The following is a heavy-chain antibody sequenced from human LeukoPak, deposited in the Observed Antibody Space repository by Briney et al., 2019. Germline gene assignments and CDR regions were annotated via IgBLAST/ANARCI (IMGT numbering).Heavy chain of an antibody. Sequence: SVKVSCKASGYTFTSYDINWVRQAPGQGLEWMGRINPNNGGTNYAQKFQGRVTMTRDMSMSTAYMELSRLRSVDTAVYYCAGEDNSSGYRPFDIWGQGTMVTVPS. CDR1: GYTFTSYD. V-gene: IGHV1-2*06. CDR2: INPNNGGT. J-gene: IGHJ3*02. D-gene: IGHD3-22*01. CDR3: AGEDNSSGYRPFDI.